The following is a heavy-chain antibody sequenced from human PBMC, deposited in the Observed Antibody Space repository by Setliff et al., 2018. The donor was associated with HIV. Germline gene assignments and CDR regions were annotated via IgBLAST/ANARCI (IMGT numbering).Heavy chain of an antibody. V-gene: IGHV4-4*09. CDR2: IYTSGST. CDR1: GGSISSYY. Sequence: PSETLSLTCTISGGSISSYYWSWIRQPPGKGLEWIGYIYTSGSTSYNPSLKSRLTISLDTSKNQFSLKLSSVTAADTAVYYCATLDPSGGNFLAYWGQGTLVTVSS. CDR3: ATLDPSGGNFLAY. J-gene: IGHJ4*02. D-gene: IGHD2-21*02.